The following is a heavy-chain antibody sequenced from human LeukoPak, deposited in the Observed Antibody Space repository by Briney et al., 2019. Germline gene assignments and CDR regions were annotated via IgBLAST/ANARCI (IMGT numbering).Heavy chain of an antibody. V-gene: IGHV4-4*07. CDR2: IYTSGST. Sequence: SETLSLTCTVSGGSLSNYYWAWIRQPAGKGLEWIGRIYTSGSTDYNPSLKSRVTMSLDTSKNQFSLKLSSVTAADTAVYYCARCDCSGGHCYHFDNWGQGTLVTVSS. J-gene: IGHJ4*02. D-gene: IGHD2-15*01. CDR1: GGSLSNYY. CDR3: ARCDCSGGHCYHFDN.